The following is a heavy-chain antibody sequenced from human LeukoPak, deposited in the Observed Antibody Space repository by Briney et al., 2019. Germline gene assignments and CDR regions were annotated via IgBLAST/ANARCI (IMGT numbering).Heavy chain of an antibody. Sequence: PGRSLRLSCTGSGFTFGAYPMSWVRQAPGKGLQLVACIRTQAYGGTTEYAASVTDRFTMSRDDSRSIAYLQMNSLKTEDTAIYYCTRAVRMSGDAFDFWGQGTMVTVSS. CDR1: GFTFGAYP. J-gene: IGHJ3*01. V-gene: IGHV3-49*04. D-gene: IGHD2/OR15-2a*01. CDR2: IRTQAYGGTT. CDR3: TRAVRMSGDAFDF.